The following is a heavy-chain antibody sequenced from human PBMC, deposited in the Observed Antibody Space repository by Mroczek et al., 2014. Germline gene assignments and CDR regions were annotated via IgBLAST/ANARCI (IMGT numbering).Heavy chain of an antibody. Sequence: VQLVETGAEVKKPGASVKVSCKASGYTFTGYYMHWVRQAPGQGLEWMGWINPNSGGTNYAQKFQGRVTMTRDTSISTAYMELSRLRSDDTAVYYCAREYSSSSGARYYYMDVWGKGTTVTVSS. V-gene: IGHV1-2*02. CDR1: GYTFTGYY. CDR3: AREYSSSSGARYYYMDV. CDR2: INPNSGGT. J-gene: IGHJ6*03. D-gene: IGHD6-6*01.